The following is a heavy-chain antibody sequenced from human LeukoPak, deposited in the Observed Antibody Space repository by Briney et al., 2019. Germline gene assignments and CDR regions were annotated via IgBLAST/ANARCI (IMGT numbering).Heavy chain of an antibody. CDR2: VYYNRNT. V-gene: IGHV4-39*01. J-gene: IGHJ4*02. D-gene: IGHD5-18*01. Sequence: PSETLSLTCTVSGGSITNTTCYWGWIRQPPGKGLEWIGSVYYNRNTWYNPSRESRVIVAVDTSTNQFSLQLSSVTAADTDLYYCARARSEYTYGYFDYWGQGTLVTVSS. CDR3: ARARSEYTYGYFDY. CDR1: GGSITNTTCY.